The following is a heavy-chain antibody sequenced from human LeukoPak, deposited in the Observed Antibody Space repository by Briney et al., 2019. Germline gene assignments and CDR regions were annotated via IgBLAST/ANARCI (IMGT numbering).Heavy chain of an antibody. CDR3: EGYDILTGPEAFDT. D-gene: IGHD3-9*01. CDR2: ISSSGTTM. J-gene: IGHJ3*02. V-gene: IGHV3-48*03. Sequence: GGSLRLSCSASGFTFSSYEMNWVRQAPGKGLEWVSYISSSGTTMYYADSVKGRFTISRDNAKNSLYLQMNSLRAEDTAIYYCEGYDILTGPEAFDTWGQGTVVTVSS. CDR1: GFTFSSYE.